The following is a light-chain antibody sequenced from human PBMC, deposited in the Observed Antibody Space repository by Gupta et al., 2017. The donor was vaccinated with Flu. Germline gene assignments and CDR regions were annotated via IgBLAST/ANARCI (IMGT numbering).Light chain of an antibody. CDR3: QQRSHWPPT. CDR1: QTVDYY. CDR2: DTS. V-gene: IGKV3-11*01. J-gene: IGKJ2*01. Sequence: FLTHSPATLSLSPGEGATLSCRASQTVDYYLAWYQQKPGQAPRLLIYDTSKRTTGIPARFSGSGSGTDFTLTISSLEPEEIAVYYCQQRSHWPPTFGRGTKLEI.